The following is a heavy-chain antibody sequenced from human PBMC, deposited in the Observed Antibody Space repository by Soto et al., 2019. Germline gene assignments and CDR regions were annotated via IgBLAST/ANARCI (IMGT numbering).Heavy chain of an antibody. CDR1: GFTFSSYA. J-gene: IGHJ4*02. D-gene: IGHD4-17*01. CDR3: ATEAGAYGDYDSLGYYFDY. Sequence: GGSLRLSCAASGFTFSSYAMHWVRQAPGKGLEYVSAISSNGGSTYYANSVKGRFTISRDNSKNTLYLQMGSLRAEDMAVYYCATEAGAYGDYDSLGYYFDYWGQGTLVTVSS. V-gene: IGHV3-64*01. CDR2: ISSNGGST.